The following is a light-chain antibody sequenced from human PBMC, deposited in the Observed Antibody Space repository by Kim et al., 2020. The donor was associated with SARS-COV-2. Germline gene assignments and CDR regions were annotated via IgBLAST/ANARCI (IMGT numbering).Light chain of an antibody. CDR1: QSISSS. CDR3: QQSYSTPRS. V-gene: IGKV1-39*01. Sequence: SASVGERVTITCRASQSISSSLNWYQQKPWKTPNLLIYAASNLQSGVPSRFSGSGSGTDFTLTISSLQPEDFATYFCQQSYSTPRSFGQGTKLEI. CDR2: AAS. J-gene: IGKJ2*01.